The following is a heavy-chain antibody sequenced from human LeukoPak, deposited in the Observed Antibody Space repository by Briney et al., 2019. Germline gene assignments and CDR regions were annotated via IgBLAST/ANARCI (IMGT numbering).Heavy chain of an antibody. V-gene: IGHV3-64*01. CDR2: ISSNGGST. Sequence: PGGSLRLSCAASGFTFSTYAMHWVRQAPGKGLEYVSAISSNGGSTYYANSVRGRFTISRDNSKNTLYLQMGSLRAEDMAVYYCARGTGSYYYDSSGYYYPPDYWGQGTLVTVSS. CDR1: GFTFSTYA. J-gene: IGHJ4*02. CDR3: ARGTGSYYYDSSGYYYPPDY. D-gene: IGHD3-22*01.